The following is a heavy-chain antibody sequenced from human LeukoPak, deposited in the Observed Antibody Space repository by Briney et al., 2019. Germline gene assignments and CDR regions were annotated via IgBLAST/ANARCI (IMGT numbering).Heavy chain of an antibody. V-gene: IGHV3-74*01. CDR3: ARVGYSRSWHSGSAFDI. J-gene: IGHJ3*02. D-gene: IGHD6-13*01. Sequence: PGGSLRLSCAASGFTFSSYWMHWVRQAPGKGLVWVSRINSDGSSTSYADSVKGRFTISRDNAKNSLYLQMNSLRVEDTAVYYCARVGYSRSWHSGSAFDIWGQGTMVTVSS. CDR2: INSDGSST. CDR1: GFTFSSYW.